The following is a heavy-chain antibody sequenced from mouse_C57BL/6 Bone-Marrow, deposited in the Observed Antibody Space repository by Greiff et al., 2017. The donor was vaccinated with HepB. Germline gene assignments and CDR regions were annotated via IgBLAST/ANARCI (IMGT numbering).Heavy chain of an antibody. Sequence: EVKLVESGGGLVKPGGSLKLSCAASGFTFSSYAMSWVRQTPEKRLEWVATISDGGSYTYYPDNVKGRFTISRDNAKNNLYLQMSHLKSEDTAMYYCARAPIYYGNYDYWGQGTTLTVSS. J-gene: IGHJ2*01. CDR1: GFTFSSYA. CDR3: ARAPIYYGNYDY. V-gene: IGHV5-4*03. CDR2: ISDGGSYT. D-gene: IGHD2-1*01.